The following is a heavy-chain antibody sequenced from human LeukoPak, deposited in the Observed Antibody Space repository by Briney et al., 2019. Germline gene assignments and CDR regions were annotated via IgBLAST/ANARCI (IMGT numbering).Heavy chain of an antibody. D-gene: IGHD3-16*01. CDR2: ISSSSSTI. V-gene: IGHV3-48*01. CDR1: GFTVSSDS. J-gene: IGHJ4*02. Sequence: PGGSLRLSCTVSGFTVSSDSMSWVRQAPGKGLEWVSYISSSSSTIYYADSVKGRFTISRDNAKNTLYLQMNSLRAEDTAVYYCAKGTFGGSAEYFDYWGQGTLVTVSS. CDR3: AKGTFGGSAEYFDY.